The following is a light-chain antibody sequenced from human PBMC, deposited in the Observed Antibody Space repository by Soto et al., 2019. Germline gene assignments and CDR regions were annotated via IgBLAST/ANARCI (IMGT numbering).Light chain of an antibody. Sequence: ESVLTQSPATLSLSPGERATLSCRASQRVSSYLAWYQQKPGQAPRLLIYDASNMATGIPARFSGSGSGTDSALTISSLEPQNFAVYYCQQRSNWPPLTFGGGTKVEIK. CDR1: QRVSSY. J-gene: IGKJ4*01. CDR3: QQRSNWPPLT. V-gene: IGKV3-11*01. CDR2: DAS.